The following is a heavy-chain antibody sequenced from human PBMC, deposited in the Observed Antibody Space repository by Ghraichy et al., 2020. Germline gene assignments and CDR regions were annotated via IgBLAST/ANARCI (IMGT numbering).Heavy chain of an antibody. CDR1: GFTFSIYG. D-gene: IGHD1-26*01. CDR3: ARSTVPWDRSDY. J-gene: IGHJ4*02. Sequence: GVLRLSCAASGFTFSIYGMNWVRQAPGKGLEWVSYISSSGDTIYYADSVKGRFTISRDNAKNSLYLQMNSLRAEDTAVYYCARSTVPWDRSDYGGQGTLVTVSS. V-gene: IGHV3-48*01. CDR2: ISSSGDTI.